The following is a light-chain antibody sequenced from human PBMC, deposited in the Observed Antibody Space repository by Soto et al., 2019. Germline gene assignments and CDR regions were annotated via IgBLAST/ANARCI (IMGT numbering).Light chain of an antibody. Sequence: DIQMTQSPSSLSASVGDRVTITCRASQSISNYLNWYQQKPGKAPKLLIYAASSLQSGVPSRFSGSGSGTDFTLTISSRQPEDFATYYCQQSYSTPRTFGQGTRREMK. V-gene: IGKV1-39*01. CDR1: QSISNY. CDR3: QQSYSTPRT. J-gene: IGKJ5*01. CDR2: AAS.